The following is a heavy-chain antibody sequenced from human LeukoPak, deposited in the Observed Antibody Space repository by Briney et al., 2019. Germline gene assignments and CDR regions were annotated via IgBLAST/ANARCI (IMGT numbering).Heavy chain of an antibody. J-gene: IGHJ6*03. CDR3: ARRYSNYLYYYYYYYMDV. Sequence: SETLSLTCAVYGGSFSGYYWSWIRQPPGKGLEWIGEINHSGSTNYNPSLKSRVTISVDTSKNQFSLKLSSVTAADTAVYYCARRYSNYLYYYYYYYMDVWGKGTTVTVSS. V-gene: IGHV4-34*01. D-gene: IGHD4-11*01. CDR2: INHSGST. CDR1: GGSFSGYY.